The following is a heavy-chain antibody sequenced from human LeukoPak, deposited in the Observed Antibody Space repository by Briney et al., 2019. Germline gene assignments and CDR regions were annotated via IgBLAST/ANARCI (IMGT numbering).Heavy chain of an antibody. D-gene: IGHD3-22*01. CDR2: INHSGST. J-gene: IGHJ5*02. V-gene: IGHV4-34*01. Sequence: SETLSLTCAVYGGSFSGYYWSWIRQPPGKGLEWIGEINHSGSTNYNPSLKSRVTISVDTSKNQFSLKLSSVTAADTAVYYCAPPPYYYETNGYSVAWGQGTLVTVSS. CDR3: APPPYYYETNGYSVA. CDR1: GGSFSGYY.